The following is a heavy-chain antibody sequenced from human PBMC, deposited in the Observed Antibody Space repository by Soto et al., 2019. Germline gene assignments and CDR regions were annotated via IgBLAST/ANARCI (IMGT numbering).Heavy chain of an antibody. Sequence: PSETLSLTCTVSGGSINSGGYYWSWIRQHPGKGLEWIGYIYYSGSTYYNPSLKSRVTISVNTSKNQLSLKLSSVTAADTAVYYCARGRTYYDPWGQGTLVTVSS. CDR3: ARGRTYYDP. D-gene: IGHD3-10*01. CDR2: IYYSGST. V-gene: IGHV4-31*03. CDR1: GGSINSGGYY. J-gene: IGHJ5*02.